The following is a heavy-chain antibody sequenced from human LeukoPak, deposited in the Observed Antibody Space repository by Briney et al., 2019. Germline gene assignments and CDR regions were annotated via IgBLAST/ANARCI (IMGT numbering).Heavy chain of an antibody. V-gene: IGHV3-21*01. J-gene: IGHJ4*02. CDR2: ISSSSSYI. Sequence: GGSLRLSCAASVFTFSSYSMNWVRQAPGKGLEWVSSISSSSSYIYYADSVEGRFTISRDNAKNSLYLQKNSLRAEDTAVYYCARDGVSGDYFDYWGQGTLVTVSS. D-gene: IGHD3-10*01. CDR3: ARDGVSGDYFDY. CDR1: VFTFSSYS.